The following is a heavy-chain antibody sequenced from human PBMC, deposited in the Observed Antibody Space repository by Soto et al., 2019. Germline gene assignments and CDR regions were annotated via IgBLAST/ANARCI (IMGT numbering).Heavy chain of an antibody. CDR1: GGSMRGQH. Sequence: QVQLQESGPGLVKPSETLSLTCTVSGGSMRGQHWSWIRQPPGKGLEWIGHHSDSTNYNPSLKSRITISTDTSKNQFSLKLSSVTAADPAVYYFATYTVGEGGRGYWGQGTLVTVSS. CDR2: HHSDST. J-gene: IGHJ4*02. CDR3: ATYTVGEGGRGY. D-gene: IGHD3-16*01. V-gene: IGHV4-4*09.